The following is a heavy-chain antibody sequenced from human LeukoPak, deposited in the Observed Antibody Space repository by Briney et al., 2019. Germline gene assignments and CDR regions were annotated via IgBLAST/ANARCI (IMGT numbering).Heavy chain of an antibody. CDR3: ARADSITTFAWGY. CDR1: EFTLDDYS. CDR2: IRSKAYGGTT. J-gene: IGHJ4*02. D-gene: IGHD3-9*01. Sequence: GRSLRLSCTASEFTLDDYSLSWVRQAPGKGLEWVGFIRSKAYGGTTEYAASVKGRFTISRDDSKSIAYLQMNSLKTEDTAVYYCARADSITTFAWGYWGQGTLVTVSS. V-gene: IGHV3-49*04.